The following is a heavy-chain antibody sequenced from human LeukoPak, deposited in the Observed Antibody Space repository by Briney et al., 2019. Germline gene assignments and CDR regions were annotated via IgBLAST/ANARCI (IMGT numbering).Heavy chain of an antibody. CDR3: ASSTTVTTSLWGAFDI. CDR1: GFTFSSYE. Sequence: AGGSLRLSCAASGFTFSSYEMNWVRQAPGKGLEWISYISASGTLTHYADSVEGRFTISRDNAKNSLYLQMNSLRAEDTAVYYCASSTTVTTSLWGAFDIWGQGTMVTVSS. V-gene: IGHV3-48*03. J-gene: IGHJ3*02. CDR2: ISASGTLT. D-gene: IGHD4-17*01.